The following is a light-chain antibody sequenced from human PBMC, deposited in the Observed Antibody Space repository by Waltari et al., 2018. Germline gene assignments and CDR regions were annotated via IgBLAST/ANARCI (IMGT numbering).Light chain of an antibody. CDR2: DVS. V-gene: IGKV3-11*01. J-gene: IGKJ4*01. CDR1: QPVNRF. CDR3: QQRRSWPLT. Sequence: EIVLTQSPATLFLSPGESATLSCRASQPVNRFLAWYRQQPGQPPELLIYDVSNRATDIPARFSGGGSGTDFTLTINSLQPEDFAVYYCQQRRSWPLTFGGGTKVEIK.